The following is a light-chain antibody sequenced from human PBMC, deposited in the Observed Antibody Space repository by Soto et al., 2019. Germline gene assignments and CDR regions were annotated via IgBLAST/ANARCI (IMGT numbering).Light chain of an antibody. J-gene: IGKJ4*01. Sequence: IVLTQSPGTLSLSPGERATLSCRASQSVSSSYLAWYQQTPGQATRLLIYGASSRATGIPDRFSGSGSGTDFTLTISRLEPEDFAVYYCQQYGSSPLTFGGGTKVEIK. V-gene: IGKV3-20*01. CDR1: QSVSSSY. CDR2: GAS. CDR3: QQYGSSPLT.